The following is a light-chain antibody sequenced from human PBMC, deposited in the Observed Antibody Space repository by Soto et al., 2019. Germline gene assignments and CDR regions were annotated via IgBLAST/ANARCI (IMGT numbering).Light chain of an antibody. J-gene: IGLJ1*01. CDR1: TSKIGTNA. CDR2: YSN. CDR3: AAWDDRLRGYV. Sequence: QSVLTPSASASGTPGQRVTISCSGGTSKIGTNAVYWFQLLPGTAPKLLIYYSNHRPSAISDRFSGSKSGTSASLAISGLRPEDEADYYCAAWDDRLRGYVFATGTKVTVL. V-gene: IGLV1-47*01.